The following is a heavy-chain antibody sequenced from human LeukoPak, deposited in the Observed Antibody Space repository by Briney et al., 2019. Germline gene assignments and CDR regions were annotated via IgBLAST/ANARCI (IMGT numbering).Heavy chain of an antibody. J-gene: IGHJ4*02. Sequence: GGSLRLSCAASGFTFSSYSMNWVRQAPGKGLEWVSSISSSSSYIYYADSVKGRFTISRDNAKNSLYLQMNSLRAEHSAVYYCGIARAVAGSPKYWGQGTLVTLSS. CDR1: GFTFSSYS. CDR3: GIARAVAGSPKY. CDR2: ISSSSSYI. V-gene: IGHV3-21*01. D-gene: IGHD6-19*01.